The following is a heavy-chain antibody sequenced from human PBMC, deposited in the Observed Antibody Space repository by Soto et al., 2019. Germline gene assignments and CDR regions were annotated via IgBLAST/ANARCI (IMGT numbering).Heavy chain of an antibody. V-gene: IGHV3-64*01. J-gene: IGHJ3*02. D-gene: IGHD6-6*01. CDR3: ARSLRQLVAFDI. CDR1: GFTFSSYA. CDR2: ISSNGGST. Sequence: GGSLRLSCAASGFTFSSYAMHWVRQAPGKGLEYVSAISSNGGSTYYANSVKGRFTISRDNSKNTLYLQMGSLRAEDMAVYYCARSLRQLVAFDIWGQGTMVTVSS.